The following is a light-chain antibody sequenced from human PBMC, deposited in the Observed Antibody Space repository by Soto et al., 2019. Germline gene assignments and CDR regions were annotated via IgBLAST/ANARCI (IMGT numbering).Light chain of an antibody. CDR3: QQRSNWPRT. J-gene: IGKJ2*01. Sequence: EIVLTQSPATLSLSPGERATLSCRASQSVSSYLVWYQQKPGQAPRLLIYDASNRDTGIPASFSGSGSWTDFTLTISSLEPEDFAVYYCQQRSNWPRTFGQGTKLDI. CDR2: DAS. V-gene: IGKV3-11*01. CDR1: QSVSSY.